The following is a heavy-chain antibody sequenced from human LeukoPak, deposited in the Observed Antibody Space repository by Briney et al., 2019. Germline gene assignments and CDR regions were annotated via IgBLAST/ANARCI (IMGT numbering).Heavy chain of an antibody. Sequence: PAETLSLTCAVSGCSISSSNWWSWVRQPPGKGLEWIDEIYHSGSTNYNPSVKSRVTISVDKSKNQFYLKLSSVTAADTAVYYCARVNSSGYYPRYYFDYWGQGTLVIVSS. CDR3: ARVNSSGYYPRYYFDY. J-gene: IGHJ4*02. CDR1: GCSISSSNW. CDR2: IYHSGST. V-gene: IGHV4-4*02. D-gene: IGHD3-22*01.